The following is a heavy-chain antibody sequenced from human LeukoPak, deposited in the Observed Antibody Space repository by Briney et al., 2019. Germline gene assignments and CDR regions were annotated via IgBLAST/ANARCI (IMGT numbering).Heavy chain of an antibody. J-gene: IGHJ4*02. V-gene: IGHV3-23*01. CDR3: AKEGDGYNAYFDY. CDR1: GFTFSDHG. Sequence: GGSLRLSCAASGFTFSDHGMSWVRQARGKGLEWVSGISGSGGSTYYADSVKGRFTISRDNSKNTLYLQMNSLREEDTAVYYCAKEGDGYNAYFDYWGQGTQLTVSS. D-gene: IGHD5-24*01. CDR2: ISGSGGST.